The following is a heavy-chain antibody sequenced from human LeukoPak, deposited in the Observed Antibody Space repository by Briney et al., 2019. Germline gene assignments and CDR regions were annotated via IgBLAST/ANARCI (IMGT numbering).Heavy chain of an antibody. J-gene: IGHJ4*02. CDR3: ARDRSGYTFDD. Sequence: GGSLRLSCAASGFTFSSYWMHWVRQAPGKGLVWVSRINSDGSSTSYADSVKGRFTISRDNAKISLYLQMNSLRAEDTAVYYCARDRSGYTFDDWGQGTLVTVSS. CDR2: INSDGSST. D-gene: IGHD5-18*01. V-gene: IGHV3-74*01. CDR1: GFTFSSYW.